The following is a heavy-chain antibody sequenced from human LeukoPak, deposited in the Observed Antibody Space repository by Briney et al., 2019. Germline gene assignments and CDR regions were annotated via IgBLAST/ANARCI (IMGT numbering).Heavy chain of an antibody. CDR3: AAGENLLWFGESDY. Sequence: SXXVSCKASGFTFTSSAMQWVRQARGQRLEWIGWIVVGSGNTNYAQKFQERVTITRDMATSTAYMELSSLRSEDTAVYYCAAGENLLWFGESDYWGQGTLVTVSS. J-gene: IGHJ4*02. CDR2: IVVGSGNT. D-gene: IGHD3-10*01. V-gene: IGHV1-58*02. CDR1: GFTFTSSA.